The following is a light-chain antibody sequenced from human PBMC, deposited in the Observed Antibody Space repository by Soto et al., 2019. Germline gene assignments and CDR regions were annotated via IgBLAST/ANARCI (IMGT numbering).Light chain of an antibody. CDR3: QQLNSYPIT. Sequence: IQLTQSPSSLPASVGDRVTITCRASQGISSYLAWYQQKPWKAPKLLIYAASTLQSGVPSRFSGSGSGTDFTLTISSLQPEEFATYYCQQLNSYPITFGQGTRLEIK. CDR2: AAS. CDR1: QGISSY. J-gene: IGKJ5*01. V-gene: IGKV1-9*01.